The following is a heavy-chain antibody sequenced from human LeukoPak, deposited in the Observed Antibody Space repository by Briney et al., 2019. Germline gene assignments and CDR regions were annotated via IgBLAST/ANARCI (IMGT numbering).Heavy chain of an antibody. CDR3: ARDRHDYTHYFDY. Sequence: GGSLRLSCAASGFTVSSNDMSWVRQAPGKGLEWVSIIHIGNSTYYADSVKGRFTISRDNSKNTLYLQMNSLRAEDTAVYYCARDRHDYTHYFDYWGQGTLVTVSS. CDR1: GFTVSSND. CDR2: IHIGNST. V-gene: IGHV3-66*01. J-gene: IGHJ4*02. D-gene: IGHD4-11*01.